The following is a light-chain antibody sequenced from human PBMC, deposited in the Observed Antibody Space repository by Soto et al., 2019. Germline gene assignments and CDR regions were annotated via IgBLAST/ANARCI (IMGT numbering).Light chain of an antibody. CDR3: QQYNNWRT. Sequence: ETLMTQSPATLSVSPGERATLSCRASQSVSSNLAWYQQKPGQAPRLLIYGASTRATGIPARFSGSGSGTEFTLTISSLQSEDFAVYYCQQYNNWRTFGQGTKVDIK. CDR2: GAS. J-gene: IGKJ1*01. V-gene: IGKV3-15*01. CDR1: QSVSSN.